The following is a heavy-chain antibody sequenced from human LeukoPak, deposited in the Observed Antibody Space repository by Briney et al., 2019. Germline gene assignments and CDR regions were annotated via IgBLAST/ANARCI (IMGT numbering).Heavy chain of an antibody. CDR2: INHSGST. CDR3: ARSVPTGYYDSSGYLY. Sequence: KPSETLSLTCAVYGVSFSGYYWSWIRQPPGKGLEWIGEINHSGSTNYNPSLKSRVTISVDTSKNQFSLKLSSVTAADTAVYYCARSVPTGYYDSSGYLYWGQGTLVTVSS. D-gene: IGHD3-22*01. CDR1: GVSFSGYY. J-gene: IGHJ4*02. V-gene: IGHV4-34*01.